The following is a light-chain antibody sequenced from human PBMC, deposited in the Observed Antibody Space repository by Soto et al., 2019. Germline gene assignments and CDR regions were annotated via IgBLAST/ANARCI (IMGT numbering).Light chain of an antibody. CDR1: QGIRNY. Sequence: DIPMTQSPSAMSASVGDRVTITCRASQGIRNYLAWFQQKPGKVPQRLIYAASSLQSGVPSRFSGSGSGTEFTLTISSLQPEDFATYYCLQHNSYPYSFGQGTKLEIK. V-gene: IGKV1-17*03. CDR2: AAS. CDR3: LQHNSYPYS. J-gene: IGKJ2*01.